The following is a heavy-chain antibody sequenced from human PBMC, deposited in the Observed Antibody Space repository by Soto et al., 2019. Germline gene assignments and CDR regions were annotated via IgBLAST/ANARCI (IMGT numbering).Heavy chain of an antibody. J-gene: IGHJ5*02. D-gene: IGHD2-8*02. CDR3: ARHEGWTGPDQ. V-gene: IGHV4-4*02. CDR1: GASIGSGGW. Sequence: TLSLTCAVSGASIGSGGWWSWVRQPPGKGLEWIAEIFHDGNTNYSPSLKSRVTISVDKSQNQFSLNVYSVTAADTAVYYCARHEGWTGPDQWGQGTLVTVSS. CDR2: IFHDGNT.